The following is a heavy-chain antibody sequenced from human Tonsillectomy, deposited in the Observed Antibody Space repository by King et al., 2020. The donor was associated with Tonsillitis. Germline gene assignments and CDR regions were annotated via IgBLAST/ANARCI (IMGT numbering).Heavy chain of an antibody. CDR3: ARLGYSGSLHPDFWYFDR. CDR1: GDSVSSNSAA. Sequence: VQLQQTGPGLVKPSQTLSLTCAISGDSVSSNSAAWNWIRQSPSRGLEWLGRTYYRSKWYNDYAVSVKSRITINPDTSKNQFSLQLNSVTTEDTAVYYCARLGYSGSLHPDFWYFDRCGRGTLVTVSS. CDR2: TYYRSKWYN. J-gene: IGHJ2*01. V-gene: IGHV6-1*01. D-gene: IGHD6-13*01.